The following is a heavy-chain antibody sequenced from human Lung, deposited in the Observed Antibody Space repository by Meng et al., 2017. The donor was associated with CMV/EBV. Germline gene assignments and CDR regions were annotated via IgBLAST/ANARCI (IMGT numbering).Heavy chain of an antibody. V-gene: IGHV3-23*01. CDR2: VLGTGPT. CDR3: ARGDSSTTWLVFDY. J-gene: IGHJ4*02. D-gene: IGHD6-13*01. Sequence: GGSXRLSCSASGFTFNNYAMTWVRQAPGKGLEWVSTVLGTGPTYYADYVTGRFTISRDDSRNTLFLQLNSLRDEDTAVFYCARGDSSTTWLVFDYWGLGTLVTVSS. CDR1: GFTFNNYA.